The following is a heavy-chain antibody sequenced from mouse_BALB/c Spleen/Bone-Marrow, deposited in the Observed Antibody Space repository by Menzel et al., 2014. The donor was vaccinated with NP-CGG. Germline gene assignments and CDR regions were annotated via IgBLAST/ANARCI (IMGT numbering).Heavy chain of an antibody. J-gene: IGHJ2*01. CDR1: GFTLSSYG. CDR3: ATQDFDY. CDR2: ISGGGSYR. Sequence: EVQGVESGGGLVKPGGSLKLSCTASGFTLSSYGMSWVRQTPEKRLEWVATISGGGSYRYYPDSVQGRITISRDNAKNNLYLQMSSLRSEDTALYYCATQDFDYWGQGTTLTVSS. V-gene: IGHV5-9-2*01.